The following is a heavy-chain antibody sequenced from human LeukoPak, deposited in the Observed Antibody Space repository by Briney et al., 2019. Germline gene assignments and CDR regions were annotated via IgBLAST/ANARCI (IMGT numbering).Heavy chain of an antibody. CDR1: GFSFNTYS. V-gene: IGHV3-48*01. CDR2: MRSNDNTI. J-gene: IGHJ4*02. CDR3: VRDVHFSFDS. Sequence: GGSLRLSCAASGFSFNTYSMNWVRQATGKGLEWVSYMRSNDNTIYYADSVRGRVTISSDNAQNSLYLQMNSLRAEDTAVYYCVRDVHFSFDSWGQGTLVTVSS.